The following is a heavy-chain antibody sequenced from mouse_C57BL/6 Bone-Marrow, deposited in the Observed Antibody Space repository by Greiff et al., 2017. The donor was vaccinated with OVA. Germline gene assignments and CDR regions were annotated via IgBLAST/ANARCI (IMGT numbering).Heavy chain of an antibody. CDR3: ASITTGDV. CDR2: IWSGGST. V-gene: IGHV2-2*01. CDR1: GFSLTSYG. Sequence: VQLVESGPGLVQPSQSLSITCTVSGFSLTSYGVHWVRQSPGKGLEWLGVIWSGGSTDYNAAFISRLSISKDNSKSQVFFKMNSLQADDTAIYYCASITTGDVWGTGTTVTVSS. D-gene: IGHD1-1*01. J-gene: IGHJ1*03.